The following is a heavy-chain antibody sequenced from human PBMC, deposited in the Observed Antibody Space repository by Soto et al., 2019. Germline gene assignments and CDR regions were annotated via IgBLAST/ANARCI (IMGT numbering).Heavy chain of an antibody. CDR3: ARDSSGRHDY. V-gene: IGHV4-59*01. J-gene: IGHJ4*02. CDR1: GGSISNYY. CDR2: IYHRGTT. D-gene: IGHD3-22*01. Sequence: SETLSLTCSVSGGSISNYYWSWIRQPPGKGLEYIGYIYHRGTTNYNASLKSRVTISIDTSKNQFFLKLNSVTAADTAVYYCARDSSGRHDYWGQGTLVTVSS.